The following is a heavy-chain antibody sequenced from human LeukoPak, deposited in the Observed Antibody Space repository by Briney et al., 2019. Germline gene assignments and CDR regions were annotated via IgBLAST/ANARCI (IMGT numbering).Heavy chain of an antibody. V-gene: IGHV4-59*01. CDR1: GGSISSYY. CDR2: IYYSGST. CDR3: ARDRGSPYYYDSSGLFDY. Sequence: SETLSLTCTVSGGSISSYYWSWIRQPPGKGLEWIGYIYYSGSTNYNPSPKSRVTISVDTSKNQFSLKLSSVTAADTAVYYCARDRGSPYYYDSSGLFDYWGQGTLVTVSS. D-gene: IGHD3-22*01. J-gene: IGHJ4*02.